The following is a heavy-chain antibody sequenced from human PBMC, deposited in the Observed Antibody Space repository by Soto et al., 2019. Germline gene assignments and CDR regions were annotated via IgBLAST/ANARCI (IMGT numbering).Heavy chain of an antibody. J-gene: IGHJ5*02. CDR2: INPRGGST. Sequence: QVQLVQSGAEVKKPGASVNVSCKASGYTFTSYYMHWVRQAPGQGLEWMGIINPRGGSTTYAQKSQGRVTVTRDTSTSTVYMELSNLRSDDTAISFCARVALSGGGWLDPWGQGTLVTVSS. CDR3: ARVALSGGGWLDP. D-gene: IGHD1-26*01. CDR1: GYTFTSYY. V-gene: IGHV1-46*01.